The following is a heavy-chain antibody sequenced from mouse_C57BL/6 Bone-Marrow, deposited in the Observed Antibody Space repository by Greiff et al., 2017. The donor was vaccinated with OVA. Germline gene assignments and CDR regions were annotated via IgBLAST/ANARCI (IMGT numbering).Heavy chain of an antibody. J-gene: IGHJ2*01. D-gene: IGHD2-4*01. CDR1: GFSLTSYG. V-gene: IGHV2-2*01. CDR3: ARNLDDYPYYFDY. Sequence: QVQLKESGPGLVQPSQSLSITCTVSGFSLTSYGVHWVRQSPGKGLEWLGVIWSGGSTDYNAAFISRLSISKDNSTSQVFFKMNSLQADDTAIYYCARNLDDYPYYFDYWGQGTTRTVSS. CDR2: IWSGGST.